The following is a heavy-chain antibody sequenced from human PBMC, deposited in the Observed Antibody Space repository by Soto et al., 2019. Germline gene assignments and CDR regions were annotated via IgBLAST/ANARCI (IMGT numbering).Heavy chain of an antibody. V-gene: IGHV3-23*01. CDR2: NSESAGSI. D-gene: IGHD5-12*01. CDR1: GFTFSTYA. Sequence: HPGGSLRLSCAASGFTFSTYAMSWVRQAPGKGLEWVSANSESAGSISYADSVKGRFTISRDNSKNTLYLQMNSLRAEDTPVYYCALLGFPYSGYHYEWRKVFDDWGQGTPVTVSS. CDR3: ALLGFPYSGYHYEWRKVFDD. J-gene: IGHJ4*02.